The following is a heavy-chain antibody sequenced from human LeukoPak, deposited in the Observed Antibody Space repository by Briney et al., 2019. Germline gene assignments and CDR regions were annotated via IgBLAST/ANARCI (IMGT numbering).Heavy chain of an antibody. CDR2: INSDGSST. J-gene: IGHJ4*02. Sequence: GGSLRLSCAASGFXFSSYWIHWVRQAPGKGLVWVSRINSDGSSTSYADSVKGRFTISRDNAKNTLYLQMNSLRAEDTAVYYCARDDPDTAMVDWGQGTLVTVSS. V-gene: IGHV3-74*01. CDR3: ARDDPDTAMVD. D-gene: IGHD5-18*01. CDR1: GFXFSSYW.